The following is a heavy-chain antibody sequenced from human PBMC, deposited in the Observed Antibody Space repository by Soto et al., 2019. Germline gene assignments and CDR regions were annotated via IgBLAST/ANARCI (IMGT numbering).Heavy chain of an antibody. D-gene: IGHD3-10*01. CDR3: ARQGFGVLHGLVDV. CDR2: IFYSGST. Sequence: SETLSDTCTVAGGSISSVNYYRSWIRQPPGRGLEWIGYIFYSGSTSYNPSLKGRVSISVDTSKNQFSLTLTSVTAADTAVYYCARQGFGVLHGLVDVWGQGTTVTVSS. CDR1: GGSISSVNYY. V-gene: IGHV4-30-4*01. J-gene: IGHJ6*02.